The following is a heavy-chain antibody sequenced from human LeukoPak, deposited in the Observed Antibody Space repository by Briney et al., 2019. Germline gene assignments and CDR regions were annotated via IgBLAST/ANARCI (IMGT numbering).Heavy chain of an antibody. Sequence: ASVKVSCKVSGYTLTELSMHWVRQAPGKGLEWMGGFDPEDGETIYAQKFQGRVTMTEDTSTDTAYMEPSSLRSEDTAVYYCATAAYCGGDCYPDWYFDLWGRGTLVTVSS. J-gene: IGHJ2*01. CDR2: FDPEDGET. CDR3: ATAAYCGGDCYPDWYFDL. D-gene: IGHD2-21*02. V-gene: IGHV1-24*01. CDR1: GYTLTELS.